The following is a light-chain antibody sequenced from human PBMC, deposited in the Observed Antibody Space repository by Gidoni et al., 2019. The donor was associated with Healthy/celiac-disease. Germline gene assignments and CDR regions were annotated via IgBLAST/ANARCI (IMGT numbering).Light chain of an antibody. J-gene: IGKJ3*01. CDR3: QQRSNWPPT. CDR1: QSVSSY. CDR2: DAS. V-gene: IGKV3-11*01. Sequence: EIVLTQSQATLSLSPGERATLSCRASQSVSSYLAWYQQKPGQAPRPLIYDASNRATGIPARFSGSGSGTDFTLTISSLEPEDFAVYYCQQRSNWPPTFGPGTKVDIK.